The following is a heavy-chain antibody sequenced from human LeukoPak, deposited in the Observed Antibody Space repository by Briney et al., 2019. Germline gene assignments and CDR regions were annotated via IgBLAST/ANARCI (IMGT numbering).Heavy chain of an antibody. Sequence: GASVKVSCKASGYTFTYRYLHWVRQAPGQAPEWMGWITPFNGNTNYGQKFQDRITITRDRSMSTAYMELSSLTSEDTAMYYCANAPGNSGYYYWGQGTLVTVFS. CDR2: ITPFNGNT. CDR3: ANAPGNSGYYY. V-gene: IGHV1-45*02. D-gene: IGHD3-22*01. CDR1: GYTFTYRY. J-gene: IGHJ4*02.